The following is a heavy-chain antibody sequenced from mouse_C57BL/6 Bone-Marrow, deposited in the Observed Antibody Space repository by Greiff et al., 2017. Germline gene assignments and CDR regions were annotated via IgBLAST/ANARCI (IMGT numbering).Heavy chain of an antibody. CDR3: AIHYDGSS. D-gene: IGHD2-3*01. CDR2: IYPGSGST. CDR1: GYTFTSYW. Sequence: QVQLQQPGAELVKPGASVKMSCKASGYTFTSYWITWVKQRPGQGLEWIGEIYPGSGSTNYNEKFKSKATLTVDTSSSTAYMQLSSLTSEVYSVYYCAIHYDGSSWGQGTLVTVSA. J-gene: IGHJ3*02. V-gene: IGHV1-55*01.